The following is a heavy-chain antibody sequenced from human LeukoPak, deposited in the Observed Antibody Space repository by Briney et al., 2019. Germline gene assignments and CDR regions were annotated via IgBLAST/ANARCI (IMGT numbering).Heavy chain of an antibody. V-gene: IGHV1-69*13. CDR1: GGTFISYA. CDR3: ARDDYDSSGYLDYYYGMDV. Sequence: ASVTVSCTASGGTFISYAISWVRQAPGQGLEWMGGIIPIFGTANYAQKFQGRVTITADESTSTAYMELSSLRSEDTAVYYCARDDYDSSGYLDYYYGMDVWGQGTTVTVSS. J-gene: IGHJ6*02. D-gene: IGHD3-22*01. CDR2: IIPIFGTA.